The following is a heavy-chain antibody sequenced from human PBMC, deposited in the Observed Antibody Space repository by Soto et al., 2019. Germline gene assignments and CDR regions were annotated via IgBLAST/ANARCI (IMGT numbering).Heavy chain of an antibody. CDR2: IYYSGST. V-gene: IGHV4-31*03. CDR3: ARDNYYYVSGSYYNGNYYYGMDV. CDR1: GGSISSGGYY. J-gene: IGHJ6*02. Sequence: SETLSLTCTVSGGSISSGGYYWSWIRQHPGKGLEWIGYIYYSGSTYYNPSLKSRVTISVDTSKNQFSLKLSSVTAADTAVYYCARDNYYYVSGSYYNGNYYYGMDVWGQGTTVTVSS. D-gene: IGHD3-10*01.